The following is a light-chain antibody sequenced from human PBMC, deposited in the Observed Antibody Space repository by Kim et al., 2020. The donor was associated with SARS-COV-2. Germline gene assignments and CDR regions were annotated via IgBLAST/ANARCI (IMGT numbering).Light chain of an antibody. J-gene: IGKJ4*01. Sequence: SPGERATLSCRASQSVSINFVACQQKPGGAPRMLINDGANRATSSTARWSGSGSGREVFIPTSSREQDDVAVYYCRQRSNRPPRTFGGGTKVDIK. CDR1: QSVSIN. V-gene: IGKV3-11*02. CDR3: RQRSNRPPRT. CDR2: DGA.